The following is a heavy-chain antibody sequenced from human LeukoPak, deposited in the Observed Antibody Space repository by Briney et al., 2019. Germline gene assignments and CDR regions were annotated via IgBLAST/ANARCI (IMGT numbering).Heavy chain of an antibody. CDR3: ARSWGVVAFDY. V-gene: IGHV3-11*04. D-gene: IGHD3-16*01. CDR2: ISGSGSTI. Sequence: KPGGSLRLSCAASGFNFGDYYMSWIRQAPGKGLEWLTHISGSGSTIQYAGSVKGRFIISRDNAENSLYLQMNSLRGEDTAVYYCARSWGVVAFDYWGQGTLVTVTS. J-gene: IGHJ4*02. CDR1: GFNFGDYY.